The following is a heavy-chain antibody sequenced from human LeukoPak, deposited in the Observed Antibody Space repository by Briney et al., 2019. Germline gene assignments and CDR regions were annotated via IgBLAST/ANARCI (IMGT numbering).Heavy chain of an antibody. J-gene: IGHJ4*02. V-gene: IGHV1-2*02. D-gene: IGHD3-22*01. CDR2: IDSNTGDT. CDR3: ARGSPSDDSSGYYALRNFDY. Sequence: ASVKVSCKASGYTFTAYYLHWVRQAPGQGLEWMGWIDSNTGDTKYTQKFQGRVSMTRDTSFNTAYMELSRLRSDDTAVYYCARGSPSDDSSGYYALRNFDYWGQGTLVTVSS. CDR1: GYTFTAYY.